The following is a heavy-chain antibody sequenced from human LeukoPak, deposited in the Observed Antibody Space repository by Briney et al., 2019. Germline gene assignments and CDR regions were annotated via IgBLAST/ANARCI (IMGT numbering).Heavy chain of an antibody. CDR2: IKQDGGEK. CDR1: GFTFSSYW. Sequence: GGSLRLSCAASGFTFSSYWMSWVRQAPGKGLEWVANIKQDGGEKNYVDSVKGRFTISRDNAKNSLNLQVNSLRAEDTAVYYCARPPSSVSYSGKYDYWGQGTLVTVSS. V-gene: IGHV3-7*01. D-gene: IGHD1-26*01. CDR3: ARPPSSVSYSGKYDY. J-gene: IGHJ4*02.